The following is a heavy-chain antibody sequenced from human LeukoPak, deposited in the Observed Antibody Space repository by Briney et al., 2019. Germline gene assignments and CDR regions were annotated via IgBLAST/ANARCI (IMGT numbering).Heavy chain of an antibody. Sequence: PGGSLRLSCAASGFTFSSYAMSWVRQAPGKGLEWVSTISGSGGSTYYADSVKGRFTVSRDNSKNTLSLQMNSLRAEDTAVYYCSKSPSQDYWGQGTLVTVSS. CDR1: GFTFSSYA. CDR2: ISGSGGST. V-gene: IGHV3-23*01. CDR3: SKSPSQDY. J-gene: IGHJ4*02. D-gene: IGHD2-2*01.